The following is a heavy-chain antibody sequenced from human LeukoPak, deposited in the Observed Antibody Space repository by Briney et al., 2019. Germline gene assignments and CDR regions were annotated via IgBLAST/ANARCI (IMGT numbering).Heavy chain of an antibody. J-gene: IGHJ4*02. CDR1: GYSFTSYW. D-gene: IGHD3-9*01. CDR3: ARQSHAYYDICTGYDTPWYFDY. V-gene: IGHV5-51*01. Sequence: GESLKISCKGSGYSFTSYWIGWVRQMPGKGLEWMGIIYPGDSDTRYSPSFQGQVTISADKSISTAYLQLSSLKASDTAMYYCARQSHAYYDICTGYDTPWYFDYWGQGTLVTVSS. CDR2: IYPGDSDT.